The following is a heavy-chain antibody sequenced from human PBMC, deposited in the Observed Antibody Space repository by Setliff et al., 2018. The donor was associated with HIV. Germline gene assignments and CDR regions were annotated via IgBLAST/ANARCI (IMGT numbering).Heavy chain of an antibody. J-gene: IGHJ6*01. Sequence: PSETLSLTCTASGDALSNAPYWGWIRQPPGKGLEWIGTVSDSGSGRYNPPLNSRVTISVDTSKNQLSMKLSSVTAADTGVYYCAREGRSNWSYDSFYYFGLDVWGQGTTVTVSS. CDR1: GDALSNAPY. V-gene: IGHV4-38-2*02. D-gene: IGHD6-13*01. CDR2: VSDSGSG. CDR3: AREGRSNWSYDSFYYFGLDV.